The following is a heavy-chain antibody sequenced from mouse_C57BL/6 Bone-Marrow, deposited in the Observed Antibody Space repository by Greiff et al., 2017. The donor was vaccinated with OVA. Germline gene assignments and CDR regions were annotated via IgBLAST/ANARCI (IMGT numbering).Heavy chain of an antibody. CDR3: AREWFWFAY. CDR1: GYTFTDYY. J-gene: IGHJ3*01. CDR2: IDPNNGGT. Sequence: EVQLQQSGPELVKPGASVKISCKASGYTFTDYYMNWVKQSHGQSLEWIGDIDPNNGGTSYNQKFKGKATLTVDKSSSTAYMELRSLTSEDSAVYYCAREWFWFAYWGQGTLVTVSA. D-gene: IGHD1-3*01. V-gene: IGHV1-26*01.